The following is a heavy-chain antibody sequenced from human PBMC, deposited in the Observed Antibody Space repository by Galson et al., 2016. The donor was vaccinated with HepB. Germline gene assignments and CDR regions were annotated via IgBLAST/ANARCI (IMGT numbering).Heavy chain of an antibody. J-gene: IGHJ4*02. D-gene: IGHD4-17*01. Sequence: SLRLSCAVSGFTFRDYSMHWVRQAPGKRLGYVSAITANGDTTYYADSVQGRFTISRDNSKNTFYLQMTSLRSEDTAVYYCMSPYYGDYKNFWGRGTLVTVSS. CDR2: ITANGDTT. CDR3: MSPYYGDYKNF. CDR1: GFTFRDYS. V-gene: IGHV3-64D*06.